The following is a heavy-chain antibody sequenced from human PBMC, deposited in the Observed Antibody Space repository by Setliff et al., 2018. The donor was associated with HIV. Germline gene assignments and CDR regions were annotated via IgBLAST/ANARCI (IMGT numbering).Heavy chain of an antibody. J-gene: IGHJ4*02. V-gene: IGHV3-30*04. CDR3: ARRVRAGNDHSFDY. D-gene: IGHD6-13*01. Sequence: RLSCAASGFTFSDYAMHWVRQAPGKGLEWVAVISYDGSNKYYADSVKGRFTISRDNSKNTLYLQMNSLRDKDTAVYYCARRVRAGNDHSFDYWGQGTLVTVSS. CDR1: GFTFSDYA. CDR2: ISYDGSNK.